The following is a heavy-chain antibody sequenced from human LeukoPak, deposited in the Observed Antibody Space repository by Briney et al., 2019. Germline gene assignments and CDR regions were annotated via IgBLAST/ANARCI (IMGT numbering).Heavy chain of an antibody. CDR3: ARGYCSGGSCPQRQNRPPYYYYGMDV. D-gene: IGHD2-15*01. CDR1: GGSFSGYY. V-gene: IGHV4-34*01. Sequence: PSETLSLTCAVYGGSFSGYYWSWIRQPPGKGLEWIGEINHSGSTNYNPSLKSRVTISVDTSKNQFSLKLSSVTAADTAVYYCARGYCSGGSCPQRQNRPPYYYYGMDVWGQGTTVTVSS. J-gene: IGHJ6*02. CDR2: INHSGST.